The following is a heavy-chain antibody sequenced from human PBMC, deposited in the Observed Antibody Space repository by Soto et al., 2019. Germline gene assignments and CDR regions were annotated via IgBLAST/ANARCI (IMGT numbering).Heavy chain of an antibody. V-gene: IGHV1-18*01. J-gene: IGHJ4*02. CDR3: ASRSGTYPYYFDY. D-gene: IGHD1-26*01. CDR1: GYTFTSYG. Sequence: HVQLVQSGTEVKKPGASVKVSCKVSGYTFTSYGMSWVRQAPGQGLEWMGWISTYNGNTNYAQNFPGRVSMTTDTSTSTAYMELRSLRSDDTAVYYCASRSGTYPYYFDYWGQGTLVTVSS. CDR2: ISTYNGNT.